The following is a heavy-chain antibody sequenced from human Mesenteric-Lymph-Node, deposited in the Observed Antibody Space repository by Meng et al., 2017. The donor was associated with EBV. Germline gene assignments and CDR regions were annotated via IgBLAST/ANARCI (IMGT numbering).Heavy chain of an antibody. CDR2: IIPISART. CDR3: ARGREDTSTPDFDY. J-gene: IGHJ4*02. Sequence: QVQLVRCGAEVKEPGVSGRASFSDSGDTFSTYTITWVRQAAGQGLEGMGGIIPISARTSYAQTFQTRVTMTAHESTSTAYMELTSLRPDDTAVYYCARGREDTSTPDFDYWGQGTLVTVSS. V-gene: IGHV1-69*01. CDR1: GDTFSTYT.